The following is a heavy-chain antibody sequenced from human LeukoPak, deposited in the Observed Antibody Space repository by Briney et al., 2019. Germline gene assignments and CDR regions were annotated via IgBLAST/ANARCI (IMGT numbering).Heavy chain of an antibody. D-gene: IGHD2-8*01. CDR2: IYRGGDT. CDR3: ARDKRYCTSGRCWGVQFGP. CDR1: GFTVSTNY. Sequence: GGSLRLSCVASGFTVSTNYMSWVRQAPGKGPEWISIIYRGGDTYYADSVKGRFTISRDNSKNTLYLQMDAVRAEDTAVYYCARDKRYCTSGRCWGVQFGPWGQGTLVTVSS. J-gene: IGHJ5*02. V-gene: IGHV3-66*01.